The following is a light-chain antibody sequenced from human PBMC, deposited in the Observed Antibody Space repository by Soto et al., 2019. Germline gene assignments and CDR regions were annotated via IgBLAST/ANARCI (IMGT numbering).Light chain of an antibody. CDR2: DSN. CDR3: ATWDRSLTGEV. CDR1: SSNIGNNY. V-gene: IGLV1-51*01. Sequence: SVLTQPPSVSAAPGQKVTISCSGSSSNIGNNYVSWFQQLPGTAPKLLIYDSNKRPSGIPDRFSGSKSGTSATLDITGLQTGDEADYYCATWDRSLTGEVFGGGTQLTVL. J-gene: IGLJ2*01.